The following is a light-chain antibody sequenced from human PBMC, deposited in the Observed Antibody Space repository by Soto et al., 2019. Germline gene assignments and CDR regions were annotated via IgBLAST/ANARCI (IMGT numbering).Light chain of an antibody. Sequence: DIPMTQSPSSLSASVGDRVTITSRASQSISSYLNWYQQKPGKAPKLLIYAASSLQSGVPSRFSGSGSGTDFTLTISILQPEDSATYYCQQRYSTPLTFCGGTKVEIK. CDR1: QSISSY. V-gene: IGKV1-39*01. CDR3: QQRYSTPLT. J-gene: IGKJ4*01. CDR2: AAS.